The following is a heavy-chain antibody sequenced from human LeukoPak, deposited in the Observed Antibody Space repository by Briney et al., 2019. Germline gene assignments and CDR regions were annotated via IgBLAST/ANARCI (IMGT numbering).Heavy chain of an antibody. CDR3: ARGSSSWTSYYFDY. Sequence: PSETLSLTCTVSGGSISSYYWSWNRQPPGKGLEWIGYIYYSGSTNYNPSLKSRVTISVDTSKNQFSLKLSSVTAADTAVYYCARGSSSWTSYYFDYWGQGTLVTVSS. J-gene: IGHJ4*02. CDR1: GGSISSYY. CDR2: IYYSGST. D-gene: IGHD6-13*01. V-gene: IGHV4-59*01.